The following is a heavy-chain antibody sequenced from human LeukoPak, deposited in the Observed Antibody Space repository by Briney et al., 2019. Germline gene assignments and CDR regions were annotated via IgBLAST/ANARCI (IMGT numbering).Heavy chain of an antibody. CDR3: ARVMDTAMDIDY. CDR1: GFTFSSYA. V-gene: IGHV3-23*01. CDR2: ISGSGGST. Sequence: GGSLRLSCAASGFTFSSYAMSWVRQAPGKGREWVSAISGSGGSTYYADSVKGRFTISRDNSKNTLYLQMNSLRAEDTAVYYCARVMDTAMDIDYWGQGTLVTVSS. J-gene: IGHJ4*02. D-gene: IGHD5-18*01.